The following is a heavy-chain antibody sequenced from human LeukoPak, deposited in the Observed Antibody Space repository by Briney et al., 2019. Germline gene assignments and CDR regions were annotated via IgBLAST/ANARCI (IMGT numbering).Heavy chain of an antibody. CDR2: ISYDGSNK. CDR3: ASRLTGQAPAPPTN. CDR1: GFTFSSYG. V-gene: IGHV3-30*03. D-gene: IGHD3-9*01. J-gene: IGHJ4*02. Sequence: PGGSLRLSCAASGFTFSSYGMHWVRQAPGKGLEWVAVISYDGSNKYYADSVKGRFTISRDNSKNTLYLQMNSLRAEDTAVYYCASRLTGQAPAPPTNWGQGTLVTVSS.